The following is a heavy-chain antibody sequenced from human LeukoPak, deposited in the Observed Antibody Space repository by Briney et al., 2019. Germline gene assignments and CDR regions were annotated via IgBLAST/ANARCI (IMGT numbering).Heavy chain of an antibody. J-gene: IGHJ4*02. CDR3: AKASDGYNYLTFDY. CDR2: IRYDGSNK. CDR1: GFTFSSYG. D-gene: IGHD5-24*01. V-gene: IGHV3-30*02. Sequence: PGGSLRLSCAASGFTFSSYGMHWVRQAPGKGLEWVAFIRYDGSNKYYADSVKGRFTISRDNSKNTLYPQMNSLRAEDTAVYYCAKASDGYNYLTFDYWGQGTLVTVSS.